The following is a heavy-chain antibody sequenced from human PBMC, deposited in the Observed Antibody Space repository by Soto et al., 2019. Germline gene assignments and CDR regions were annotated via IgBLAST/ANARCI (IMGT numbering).Heavy chain of an antibody. Sequence: QGQLVQSGPEVKKSGASVKVSCKASGYTFVNYAISWVRQAPGQGLECVGWISSYNSITNYPQDLQGRVTLTTETPTSTAYMELRTPTSDYTAVYYWARYCSGGSCNKGGAFDLWGQGTMVTVSS. J-gene: IGHJ3*01. CDR3: ARYCSGGSCNKGGAFDL. CDR1: GYTFVNYA. D-gene: IGHD2-15*01. CDR2: ISSYNSIT. V-gene: IGHV1-18*01.